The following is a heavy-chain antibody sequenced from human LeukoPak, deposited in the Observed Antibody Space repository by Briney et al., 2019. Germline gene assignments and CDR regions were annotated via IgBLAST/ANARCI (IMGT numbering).Heavy chain of an antibody. CDR2: ITSSGGST. J-gene: IGHJ4*02. V-gene: IGHV3-23*01. CDR1: GFTFNTYG. CDR3: TKVPQGSYDSSAFDC. Sequence: PGGTLRLSCAASGFTFNTYGMTWVRQAPGKGLEWVSAITSSGGSTYYGDSVKGRFTISRDNSKNTLYLQMNTLRPEDTAVYYCTKVPQGSYDSSAFDCWGQGSLVTVSS. D-gene: IGHD3-22*01.